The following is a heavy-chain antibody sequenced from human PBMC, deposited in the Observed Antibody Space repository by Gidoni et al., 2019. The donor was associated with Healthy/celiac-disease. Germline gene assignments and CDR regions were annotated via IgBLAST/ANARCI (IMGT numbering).Heavy chain of an antibody. D-gene: IGHD3-10*01. CDR1: GFTFDDYA. J-gene: IGHJ5*02. CDR3: AKDGNGSASYLPTNWFDP. CDR2: ISWNSGSI. Sequence: EVQLVESGGGLVQPGRSLRLSCAASGFTFDDYAMHWVRQAPGKGLEVVSGISWNSGSIGYADSVKSRFTISRDNAKNSLYLQMNSLRAEDTALYYCAKDGNGSASYLPTNWFDPWGQGTLVTVSS. V-gene: IGHV3-9*01.